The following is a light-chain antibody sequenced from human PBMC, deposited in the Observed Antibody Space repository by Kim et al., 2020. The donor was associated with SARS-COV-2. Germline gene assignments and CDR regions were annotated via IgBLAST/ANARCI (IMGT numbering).Light chain of an antibody. CDR2: GAS. J-gene: IGKJ5*01. CDR3: QQYNNWFPLT. V-gene: IGKV3-15*01. Sequence: SPGERATLSCRASQRVLSNLAWYHQKHSQAPRRLIYGASSRATGVPARLSGSRSATEFSLTISSLQSADFAVYYCQQYNNWFPLTFGQGTRLEIK. CDR1: QRVLSN.